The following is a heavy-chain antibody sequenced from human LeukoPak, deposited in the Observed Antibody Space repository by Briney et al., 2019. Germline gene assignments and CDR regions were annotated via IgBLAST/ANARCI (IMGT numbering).Heavy chain of an antibody. CDR2: ITHSGNT. J-gene: IGHJ6*03. V-gene: IGHV4-34*01. Sequence: SETLSLTCALYGGSLSGFDWTWIRQPPGKGLEWIGEITHSGNTNYNPSLKSRVTMSLDTSKTQFSLKLSSVTAADTAVYYCARGNLVVVPAANRAYSYMDVWGKGTTVTVSS. CDR3: ARGNLVVVPAANRAYSYMDV. CDR1: GGSLSGFD. D-gene: IGHD2-2*01.